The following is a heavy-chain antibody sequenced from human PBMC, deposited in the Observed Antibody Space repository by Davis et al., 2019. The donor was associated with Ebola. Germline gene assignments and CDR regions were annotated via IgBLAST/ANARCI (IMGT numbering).Heavy chain of an antibody. CDR2: INPNSGGT. Sequence: ASVNVSCMASGYTFTGYYMHWVRQAPGQGLEWMGWINPNSGGTNYAQKFQGWVTMTRDTSISTAYMELSRLRSEDTAVYYCARGLTGTTLWGQGTLVTVSS. CDR3: ARGLTGTTL. CDR1: GYTFTGYY. D-gene: IGHD1-7*01. V-gene: IGHV1-2*04. J-gene: IGHJ4*02.